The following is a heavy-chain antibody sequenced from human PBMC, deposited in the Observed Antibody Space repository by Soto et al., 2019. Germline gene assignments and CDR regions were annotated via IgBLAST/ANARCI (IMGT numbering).Heavy chain of an antibody. CDR3: ASWRGGYTYGLDH. Sequence: EVQLVESGGGLVQPGGSLRLSCAASGFTFSSQWLHWVRQAPGKGLVWISRINNDGTSTNYADSVKGRFTVSRDNAKKPMSLQMKSLRAEDTAVYYCASWRGGYTYGLDHWGQVTPVTVSS. V-gene: IGHV3-74*01. D-gene: IGHD5-18*01. CDR2: INNDGTST. J-gene: IGHJ4*02. CDR1: GFTFSSQW.